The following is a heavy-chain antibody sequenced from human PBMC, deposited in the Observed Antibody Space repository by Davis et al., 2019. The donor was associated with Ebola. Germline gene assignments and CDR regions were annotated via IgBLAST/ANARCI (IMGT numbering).Heavy chain of an antibody. Sequence: GGSLRLSCAASGFTFSNAWMSWVRQAPGKGLEWVGRIKSKTDGGTTDYAAPVKGRFTISRDDSKNTLYLQMNSLRAEDTAVYYCASIRRPYYYGMDVWGQGTTVTVSS. J-gene: IGHJ6*02. D-gene: IGHD6-6*01. CDR2: IKSKTDGGTT. V-gene: IGHV3-15*01. CDR1: GFTFSNAW. CDR3: ASIRRPYYYGMDV.